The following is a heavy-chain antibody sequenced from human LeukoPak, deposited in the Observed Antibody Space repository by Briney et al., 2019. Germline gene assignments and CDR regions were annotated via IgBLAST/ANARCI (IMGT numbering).Heavy chain of an antibody. J-gene: IGHJ4*02. V-gene: IGHV3-23*03. D-gene: IGHD6-6*01. Sequence: GGSLRLSCAASGFTFSSYAMSWVRQAPGKGLEWVSVIYSGGSTFYADPVKGRFTISRDNSKNTLHPQMNSLRVEDTAIYYCARGTIARLGPFDCWGQGTLVIVSS. CDR1: GFTFSSYA. CDR2: IYSGGST. CDR3: ARGTIARLGPFDC.